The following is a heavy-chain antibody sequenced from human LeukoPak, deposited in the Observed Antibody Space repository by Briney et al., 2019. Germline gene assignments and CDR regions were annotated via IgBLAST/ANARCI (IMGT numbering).Heavy chain of an antibody. D-gene: IGHD2-21*02. CDR1: GGSISSYY. CDR2: IYYSGST. Sequence: PSETLSLTCTVSGGSISSYYWSWIRQPPGKGLEWIGYIYYSGSTNYNPSLKSRVTISVDTSKNQFSLKLSSVTAADTAVYYCARARGGDPLDPWGQGTLVTVSS. V-gene: IGHV4-59*01. CDR3: ARARGGDPLDP. J-gene: IGHJ5*02.